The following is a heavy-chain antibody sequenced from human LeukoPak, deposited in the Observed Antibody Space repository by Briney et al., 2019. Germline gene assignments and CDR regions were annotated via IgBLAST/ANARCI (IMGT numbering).Heavy chain of an antibody. V-gene: IGHV1-18*01. CDR3: ARSPYSNRHQGFDP. CDR2: ISTYNGNT. Sequence: ASVKVSCKASGYTFTTYAITWVRQAPGQGLEWMGWISTYNGNTNYAQKLQGRVTMTTDTSTSTAYMELRSLRSDDTAVYHCARSPYSNRHQGFDPWGQGTLVTVSS. CDR1: GYTFTTYA. J-gene: IGHJ5*02. D-gene: IGHD6-13*01.